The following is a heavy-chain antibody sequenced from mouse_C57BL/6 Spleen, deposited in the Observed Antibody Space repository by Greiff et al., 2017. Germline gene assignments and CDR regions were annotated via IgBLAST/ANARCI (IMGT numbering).Heavy chain of an antibody. V-gene: IGHV14-2*01. CDR3: ARSDGGSCLYWYFDV. CDR1: GYNIKDYY. Sequence: VHVQQPGAELVKPGASVKLSCTASGYNIKDYYMHWVKQRTEQGLEWIGRIDPEDGETKYAPKFQGKATMTADTSSNTAYLQLSSLTSEDTAVXYCARSDGGSCLYWYFDVWGKGTTVTVSS. J-gene: IGHJ1*03. CDR2: IDPEDGET. D-gene: IGHD1-1*02.